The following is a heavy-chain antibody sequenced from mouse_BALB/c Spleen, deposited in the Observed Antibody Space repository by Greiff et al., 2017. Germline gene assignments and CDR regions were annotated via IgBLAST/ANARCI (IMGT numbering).Heavy chain of an antibody. V-gene: IGHV2-9*02. CDR2: IWAGGST. CDR3: AREECSAAGWFAY. D-gene: IGHD1-1*01. CDR1: GFSLTSYG. Sequence: QVQLKESGPGLVAPSQCLSITCTVSGFSLTSYGVHWVRQPPGKGLEWLGVIWAGGSTNYNSALMSRLSISKDNSTSQVFLKMNSLQTDDTAMYYCAREECSAAGWFAYWGQGTLVTVSA. J-gene: IGHJ3*01.